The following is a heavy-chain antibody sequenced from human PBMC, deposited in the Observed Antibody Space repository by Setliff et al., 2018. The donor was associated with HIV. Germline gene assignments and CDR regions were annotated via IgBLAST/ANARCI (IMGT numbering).Heavy chain of an antibody. J-gene: IGHJ6*03. CDR1: GFTFSSYA. D-gene: IGHD6-19*01. CDR2: VSYDGSNK. CDR3: ARDASIAVAGRYFYYYMDV. V-gene: IGHV3-30*04. Sequence: GGSLRLSCAASGFTFSSYAIHWVRQAPGKGLEWVAVVSYDGSNKYYAGSVKGRFTVSRVNSKNTLYLQMNSLRAEDTAAYYCARDASIAVAGRYFYYYMDVWGKGTTVTVSS.